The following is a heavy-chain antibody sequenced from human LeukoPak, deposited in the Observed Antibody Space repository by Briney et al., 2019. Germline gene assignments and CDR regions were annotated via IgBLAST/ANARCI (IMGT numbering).Heavy chain of an antibody. CDR2: IYYSGST. CDR1: GFTFSSYSMN. V-gene: IGHV4-39*01. J-gene: IGHJ4*02. CDR3: ARPYGAAGLD. D-gene: IGHD4-17*01. Sequence: GSLRLSCAASGFTFSSYSMNWVRQPPGKGLEWIGSIYYSGSTYYNPSLKSRVTISVDTSKNQFSLKLSSVTAADTAVYYCARPYGAAGLDWGQGTLVTVSS.